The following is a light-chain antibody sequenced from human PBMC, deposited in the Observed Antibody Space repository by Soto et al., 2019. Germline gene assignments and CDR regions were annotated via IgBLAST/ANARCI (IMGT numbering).Light chain of an antibody. CDR1: QSVSSY. Sequence: EIVLTQSPATLSVSPGERATLSCRASQSVSSYLAWYQQKPGQAPRLLIYDASNRATGIPARFSGSGSVTDFTLTISSLEPDDFAVYYCQQRCDWPITFGGGTKVEIK. V-gene: IGKV3-11*01. CDR2: DAS. J-gene: IGKJ4*01. CDR3: QQRCDWPIT.